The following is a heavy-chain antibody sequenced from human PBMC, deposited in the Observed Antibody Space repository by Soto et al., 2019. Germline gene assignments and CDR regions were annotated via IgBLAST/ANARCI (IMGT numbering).Heavy chain of an antibody. CDR3: ARDCSGGSCYTGMDV. CDR1: GFNFNSYT. V-gene: IGHV3-21*01. CDR2: ISSSGYI. Sequence: EVQLVESGGGLVKPGGSLRLSCAASGFNFNSYTINWVRQAPGKRLEWLSSISSSGYIFSTDSVRGRFTISRDNAKNSVYLQVHSLRAEDTAVYLCARDCSGGSCYTGMDVLGQGATVTVSS. D-gene: IGHD2-15*01. J-gene: IGHJ6*02.